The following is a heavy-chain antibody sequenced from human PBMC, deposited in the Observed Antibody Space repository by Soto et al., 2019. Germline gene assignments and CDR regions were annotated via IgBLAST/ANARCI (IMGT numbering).Heavy chain of an antibody. Sequence: QLQLQESGSGLVKPSQTLSLTCAVSGGSISSGGYSWSWIRQPPGKGLEWIGYIYHSGSTYYNPSHKSRVTISVDRSKNQFSLKLSSVTAADTAVYYCARERGYSSSSNWFDPWGQGTLVTVSS. CDR2: IYHSGST. CDR1: GGSISSGGYS. V-gene: IGHV4-30-2*01. J-gene: IGHJ5*02. CDR3: ARERGYSSSSNWFDP. D-gene: IGHD6-6*01.